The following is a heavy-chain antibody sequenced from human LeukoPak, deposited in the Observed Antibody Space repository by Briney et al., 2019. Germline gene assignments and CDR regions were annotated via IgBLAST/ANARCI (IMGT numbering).Heavy chain of an antibody. CDR2: IKQDGSEK. CDR3: ARESGGTMVRGVYTPPHFDI. CDR1: GFTFSSYW. D-gene: IGHD3-10*01. V-gene: IGHV3-7*01. Sequence: PGGSLRLSCAASGFTFSSYWMSWVRQAPGKGLEWVANIKQDGSEKYYVDSVKGRFTISRDNAKNSLYLQMNSLRAEDTAVYYCARESGGTMVRGVYTPPHFDIWGQGTMVTVSS. J-gene: IGHJ3*02.